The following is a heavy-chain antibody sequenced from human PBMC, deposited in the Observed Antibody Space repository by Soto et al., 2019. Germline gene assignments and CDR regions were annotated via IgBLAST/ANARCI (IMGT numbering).Heavy chain of an antibody. CDR3: ARGMTPPGAPAWYYFDS. J-gene: IGHJ4*02. CDR1: GASITGSSY. CDR2: FSLSGTT. D-gene: IGHD2-8*02. V-gene: IGHV4-4*07. Sequence: SETLSLTCTVSGASITGSSYWSWIRQPAGKGLEWIGRFSLSGTTNYNPSLRSRVTMSADVSKNQFSLRLSSVTAADTALYYCARGMTPPGAPAWYYFDSWGQGTLVTVSS.